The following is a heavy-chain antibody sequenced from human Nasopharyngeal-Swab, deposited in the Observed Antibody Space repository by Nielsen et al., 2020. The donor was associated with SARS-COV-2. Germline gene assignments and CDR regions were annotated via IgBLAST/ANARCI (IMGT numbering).Heavy chain of an antibody. CDR2: IYYSGFT. J-gene: IGHJ4*02. D-gene: IGHD1-26*01. CDR3: ARAKKSGGTWEHTDY. V-gene: IGHV4-30-4*01. CDR1: GGSISSGDYY. Sequence: SCTVSGGSISSGDYYWTWVRQPPGKGLEWIGCIYYSGFTYYNPSLKSRVTISADTSQNQLSLNLISVTAADTAVYYCARAKKSGGTWEHTDYRGQGTLVTVSS.